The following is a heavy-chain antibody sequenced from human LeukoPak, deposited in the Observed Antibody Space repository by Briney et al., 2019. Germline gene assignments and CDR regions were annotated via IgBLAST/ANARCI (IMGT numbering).Heavy chain of an antibody. V-gene: IGHV3-7*01. CDR2: XXXXGXXK. J-gene: IGHJ4*02. CDR3: ARGNMTHYFDY. Sequence: GGSXRLSCAASGFTFSXXWXXXVRQAXGKXXXXVAXXXXXGXXKYXVDSVXXXXTXXRXNAKNSLYLQMNSLRAXDTAVYYCARGNMTHYFDYWGQGTLVTVSS. D-gene: IGHD2/OR15-2a*01. CDR1: GFTFSXXW.